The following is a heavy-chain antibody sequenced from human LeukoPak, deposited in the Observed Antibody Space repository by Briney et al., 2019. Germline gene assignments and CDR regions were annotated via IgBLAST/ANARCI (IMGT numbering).Heavy chain of an antibody. CDR1: GYTFTGYY. CDR2: INPNSGGT. D-gene: IGHD6-19*01. V-gene: IGHV1-2*02. Sequence: ASVKVSCKASGYTFTGYYMHWVRQAPGQGLEWMGWINPNSGGTNYAQKFQGGVTMTRDTSISTAYMELSRLRSDDTAVYYCARSSMAINSGWSEVFDYWGQGTLVTVSS. J-gene: IGHJ4*02. CDR3: ARSSMAINSGWSEVFDY.